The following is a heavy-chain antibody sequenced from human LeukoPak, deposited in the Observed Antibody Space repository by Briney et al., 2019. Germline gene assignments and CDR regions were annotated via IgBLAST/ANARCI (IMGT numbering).Heavy chain of an antibody. D-gene: IGHD6-13*01. CDR3: ARVSSSSWYGYYFDY. CDR2: IKQDGSEK. Sequence: PGGSLRLSCAASGFTFSSYWMSWVRQAPGKGLEWVANIKQDGSEKYYVDSVKSRFTISRDNAKNSLYLQMNSLRAEDTAVYYCARVSSSSWYGYYFDYWGQGTLVTVSS. CDR1: GFTFSSYW. V-gene: IGHV3-7*01. J-gene: IGHJ4*02.